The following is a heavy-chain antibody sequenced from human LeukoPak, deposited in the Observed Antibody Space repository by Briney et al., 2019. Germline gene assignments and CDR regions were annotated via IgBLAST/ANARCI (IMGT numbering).Heavy chain of an antibody. CDR3: AGTRYCSSTSCYSFDY. V-gene: IGHV4-59*10. Sequence: PSETLSLTCAVYGGSFSGYYWSWIRQPAGKGLEWIGRIYTSGCTNYNPSLKSRVTISVDTSKNQFSLKLSSVTAADTAVYYCAGTRYCSSTSCYSFDYWGQGTLVTVSS. CDR1: GGSFSGYY. D-gene: IGHD2-2*01. CDR2: IYTSGCT. J-gene: IGHJ4*02.